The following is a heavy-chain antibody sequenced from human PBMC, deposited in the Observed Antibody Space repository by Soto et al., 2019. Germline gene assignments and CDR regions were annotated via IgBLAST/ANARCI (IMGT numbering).Heavy chain of an antibody. Sequence: QVQLVQSGAGVKKPGASVKVSCKASGYTFTSYYMHWVRQAPGQGLEWMGIINPSGGSTSYAQKFQGRVTMTRDTSTSTVYMELSSLRSEDTAVYYCARDRIGIMITFGGVIASGVGYWGQGTLVTVSS. V-gene: IGHV1-46*03. CDR1: GYTFTSYY. CDR2: INPSGGST. D-gene: IGHD3-16*02. CDR3: ARDRIGIMITFGGVIASGVGY. J-gene: IGHJ4*02.